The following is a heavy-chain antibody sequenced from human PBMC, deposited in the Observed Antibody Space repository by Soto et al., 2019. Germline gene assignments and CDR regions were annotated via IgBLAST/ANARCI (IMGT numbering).Heavy chain of an antibody. D-gene: IGHD3-10*01. CDR1: GYTFTGYY. J-gene: IGHJ6*02. CDR2: ISPNSGGT. CDR3: AREAHYYGSGKEGMDV. Sequence: QVQLVQSGAEVKKPGASVKVSCKASGYTFTGYYMHWVRQAPGQGLEWMGWISPNSGGTNYAQKFQGWVTMTRDTSISTAYMELSRLRSDDTAVYYCAREAHYYGSGKEGMDVWGQGTTVTVSS. V-gene: IGHV1-2*04.